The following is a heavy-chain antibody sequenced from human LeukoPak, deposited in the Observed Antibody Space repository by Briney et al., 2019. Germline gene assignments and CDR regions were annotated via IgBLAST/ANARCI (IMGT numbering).Heavy chain of an antibody. D-gene: IGHD2-8*01. J-gene: IGHJ4*02. CDR3: AKEQRIRHCSEGVWMEAYYFAN. CDR1: GFNFNMFA. V-gene: IGHV3-23*01. CDR2: LSRGGGTT. Sequence: GGSLRPSCSGSGFNFNMFAMNCVRQAPGQGLEWVSGLSRGGGTTNYADSVKGRFTISRDKSKNMVFLQMNSLRPEDTAVYYCAKEQRIRHCSEGVWMEAYYFANRGQGSLVTVSS.